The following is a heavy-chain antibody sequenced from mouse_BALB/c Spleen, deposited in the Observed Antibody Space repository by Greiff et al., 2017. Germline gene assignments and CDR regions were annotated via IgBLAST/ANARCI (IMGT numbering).Heavy chain of an antibody. D-gene: IGHD2-4*01. CDR1: GYTFTSYW. CDR3: TKIYDYDGYAMDY. V-gene: IGHV1-5*01. Sequence: EVQLVESGTVLARPGASVKMSCKASGYTFTSYWMHWVKQRPGQGLEWIGAIYPGNSDTSYNQKFKGKAKLTAVTSTSTAYMELSSLTNEDSAVYYCTKIYDYDGYAMDYWGQGTSVTVSS. J-gene: IGHJ4*01. CDR2: IYPGNSDT.